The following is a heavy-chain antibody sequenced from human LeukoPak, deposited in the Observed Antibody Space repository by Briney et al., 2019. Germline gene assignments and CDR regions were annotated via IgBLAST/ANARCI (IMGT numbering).Heavy chain of an antibody. J-gene: IGHJ3*02. V-gene: IGHV4-39*07. CDR1: GGSISTSNYY. CDR3: ARGHRPDSGGYYSPYDAFDI. Sequence: PSETLSLTCTVSGGSISTSNYYWGWIRQPPGKGLEWIGNIFYSGSTYYSPSLKSRVTISLDTSRNQFSLKLSSVTAADTAMYYCARGHRPDSGGYYSPYDAFDIWGQGTMVTVSS. D-gene: IGHD3-22*01. CDR2: IFYSGST.